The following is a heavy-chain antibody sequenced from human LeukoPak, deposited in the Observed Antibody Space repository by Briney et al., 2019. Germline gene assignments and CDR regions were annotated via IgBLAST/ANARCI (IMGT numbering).Heavy chain of an antibody. V-gene: IGHV3-48*01. CDR1: GFSFSSYS. CDR2: ISHSSSNI. J-gene: IGHJ6*02. CDR3: ARDTARAYYYYGMDV. Sequence: GGSLRLSCAASGFSFSSYSIYWIRQAPGKGLELVAHISHSSSNIDYADSVKGRFTVSRDNAKNSLYLQMNSLRAEDTAVYYCARDTARAYYYYGMDVWGQGTTVTVSS.